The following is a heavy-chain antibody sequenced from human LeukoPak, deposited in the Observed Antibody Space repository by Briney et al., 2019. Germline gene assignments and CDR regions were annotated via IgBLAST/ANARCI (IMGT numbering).Heavy chain of an antibody. Sequence: PSETLSLTCAVYGGSFSGYYWSWIRQPPGKGLEWIGEINHSGSTNYNPSLKSRVTISVDTSKNQFSLKLSSVTAADTAVYYCARDRYDFWSGYYRREDAFDIWGQGTMVTVSS. CDR1: GGSFSGYY. CDR3: ARDRYDFWSGYYRREDAFDI. J-gene: IGHJ3*02. D-gene: IGHD3-3*01. V-gene: IGHV4-34*01. CDR2: INHSGST.